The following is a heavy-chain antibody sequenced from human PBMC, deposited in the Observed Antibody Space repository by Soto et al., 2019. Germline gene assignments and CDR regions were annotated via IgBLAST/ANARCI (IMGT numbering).Heavy chain of an antibody. V-gene: IGHV4-59*08. CDR3: ARGVSIAAFYYYYYGMDV. CDR1: GGSISSYY. Sequence: SETLSLTCTVSGGSISSYYWSWIRQPPGKGLEWIGYIYYSGSTNYNPSLKSRVTISVDTSKNQFSLKLSSVTAADTAVYYCARGVSIAAFYYYYYGMDVWGQGTTVTVSS. D-gene: IGHD6-6*01. J-gene: IGHJ6*02. CDR2: IYYSGST.